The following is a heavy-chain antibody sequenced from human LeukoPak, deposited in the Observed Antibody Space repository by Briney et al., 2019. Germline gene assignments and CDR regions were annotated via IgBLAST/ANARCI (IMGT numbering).Heavy chain of an antibody. CDR1: GFTVSSNY. J-gene: IGHJ6*02. Sequence: GGSLRLSCAASGFTVSSNYMSWVRQAPGKGLEWVSVIYSGGSTYYADSVKGRFTISRDNSKNTLYLQMNSLRAEDTAVYYCARYNGSGSYYDYYYYGMDVWGQGTTVTVSS. CDR2: IYSGGST. D-gene: IGHD3-10*01. CDR3: ARYNGSGSYYDYYYYGMDV. V-gene: IGHV3-53*01.